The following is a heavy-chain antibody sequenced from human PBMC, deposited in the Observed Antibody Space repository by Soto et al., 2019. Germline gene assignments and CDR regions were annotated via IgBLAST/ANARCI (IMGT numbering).Heavy chain of an antibody. Sequence: EVQLVESGGGLIQPGGSLRLSCAVSGFTVSNNYMSWVRQAPGKGLEGVSVIYSGGYTAYGDSVKGRFTISRDNSKNTPSLQRESRGPSDPALYFWGTLPGGGGYWGQGTLVTVSS. CDR3: GTLPGGGGY. V-gene: IGHV3-53*01. D-gene: IGHD3-10*01. CDR1: GFTVSNNY. J-gene: IGHJ4*02. CDR2: IYSGGYT.